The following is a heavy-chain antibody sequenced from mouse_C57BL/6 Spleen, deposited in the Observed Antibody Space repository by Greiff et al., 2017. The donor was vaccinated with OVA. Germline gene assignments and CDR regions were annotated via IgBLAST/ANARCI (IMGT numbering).Heavy chain of an antibody. Sequence: VQLQQSEAELVMPGASVKLSCKASGYTFTSYWMHWVKQRPGQGLEWIGEIDPSDSYTNYKQKFKGKSTLTLDKSSSTAYMQLSSLTSEDSAVYYCARRVAAYYAMDYWGQGTSVTVSS. V-gene: IGHV1-69*01. CDR1: GYTFTSYW. CDR3: ARRVAAYYAMDY. J-gene: IGHJ4*01. D-gene: IGHD1-1*02. CDR2: IDPSDSYT.